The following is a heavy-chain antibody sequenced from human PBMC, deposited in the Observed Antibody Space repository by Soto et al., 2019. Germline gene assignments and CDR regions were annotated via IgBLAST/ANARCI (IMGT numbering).Heavy chain of an antibody. CDR3: AHEGEWELLGYYFDY. D-gene: IGHD1-26*01. CDR1: GFTFSSYA. J-gene: IGHJ4*02. Sequence: EVQLLESGGGLVQPGGSLRLSCAASGFTFSSYAMSWVRQAPGKGLEWVSGISGSGSSTYYADSVKGRFTISRDNSKNTLYLQMSSLRAEDTAVYYCAHEGEWELLGYYFDYWGQGTLVTVSS. V-gene: IGHV3-23*01. CDR2: ISGSGSST.